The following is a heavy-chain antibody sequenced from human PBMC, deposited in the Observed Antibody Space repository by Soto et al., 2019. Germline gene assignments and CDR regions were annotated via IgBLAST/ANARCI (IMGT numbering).Heavy chain of an antibody. CDR2: INPISGGT. V-gene: IGHV1-2*02. CDR1: GYTLTGYY. Sequence: ASVKVSCWASGYTLTGYYMHWVRQAPGQGLEWMGWINPISGGTNYAQKFQGRVTMTRDTSISTAYMELSRLRSDDTAVYYCARDGSNYEPTDYWGQGTLVTVSS. J-gene: IGHJ4*02. CDR3: ARDGSNYEPTDY. D-gene: IGHD4-4*01.